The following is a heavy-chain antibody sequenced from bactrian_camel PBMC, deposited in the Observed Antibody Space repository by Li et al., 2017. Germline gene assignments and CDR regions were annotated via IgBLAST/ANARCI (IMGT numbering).Heavy chain of an antibody. CDR2: VDIDGTK. CDR3: AAGTRIIVGDYCDGITA. Sequence: HVQLVESGGGPVQAGGSLRLSCEASGYTATNYAMGWFRQAPGKEREGVAVVDIDGTKMYADSVKGRFTLSQDFAKNALTLQMTDLKPDDSAMYYCAAGTRIIVGDYCDGITAWGQGTQVTVS. J-gene: IGHJ6*01. V-gene: IGHV3S9*01. D-gene: IGHD3*01. CDR1: GYTATNYA.